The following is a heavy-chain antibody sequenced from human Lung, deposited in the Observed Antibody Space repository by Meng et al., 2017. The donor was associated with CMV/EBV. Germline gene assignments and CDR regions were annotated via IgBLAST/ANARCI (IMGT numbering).Heavy chain of an antibody. CDR2: INHRGST. V-gene: IGHV4-34*01. D-gene: IGHD2-2*01. CDR1: FIGYY. Sequence: FIGYYWSWIRQPPGKGLEWIGEINHRGSTNYNPSLKSRVTISVDTSKNQFSLKLSSVTAADTAVYYCARVGGYCSSTSCDNWFDPWGQGTLVTVSS. CDR3: ARVGGYCSSTSCDNWFDP. J-gene: IGHJ5*02.